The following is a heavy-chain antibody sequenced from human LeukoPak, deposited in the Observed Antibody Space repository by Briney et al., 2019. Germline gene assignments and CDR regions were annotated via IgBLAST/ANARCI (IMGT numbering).Heavy chain of an antibody. CDR3: ARLRTGVDAFDI. V-gene: IGHV4-39*01. CDR1: GGSISSSRYY. CDR2: IYYSGST. J-gene: IGHJ3*02. D-gene: IGHD3-10*01. Sequence: SETLSLTCTVSGGSISSSRYYWGWIRQPPGKGLEWIGSIYYSGSTYYNPSLKSRVTISVDTSKNQFSLKLSSVTAADTAVYYCARLRTGVDAFDIWGQGTMVTVSS.